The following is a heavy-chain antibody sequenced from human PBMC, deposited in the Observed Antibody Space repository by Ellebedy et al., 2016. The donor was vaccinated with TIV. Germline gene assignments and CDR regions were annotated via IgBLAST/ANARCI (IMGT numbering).Heavy chain of an antibody. V-gene: IGHV5-51*01. J-gene: IGHJ4*02. D-gene: IGHD2-15*01. CDR3: ARTQGYLTRPYYFDY. Sequence: GESLKISXKGSGYSFTSYWIGWVRQMPGKGLEWMGIIYPGDSDTRYSPSFQGQVTISADKSISTAYLQWSSLKASDTAMYYCARTQGYLTRPYYFDYWGQGTLVTVSS. CDR2: IYPGDSDT. CDR1: GYSFTSYW.